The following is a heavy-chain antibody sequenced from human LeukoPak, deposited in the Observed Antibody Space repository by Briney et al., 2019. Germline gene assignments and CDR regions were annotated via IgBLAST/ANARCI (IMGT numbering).Heavy chain of an antibody. D-gene: IGHD2-21*02. CDR2: ISGSGGNT. J-gene: IGHJ3*02. CDR3: ARGGEVTALVAFDT. CDR1: GFTFSSYA. V-gene: IGHV3-23*01. Sequence: GGSLRLSCTASGFTFSSYAMSWVRQAPGKGLEWVSTISGSGGNTYYADSVKGRFTISRDKSRNTLYLQMNSLRAEDTAVYYCARGGEVTALVAFDTWGQGTMVTVSS.